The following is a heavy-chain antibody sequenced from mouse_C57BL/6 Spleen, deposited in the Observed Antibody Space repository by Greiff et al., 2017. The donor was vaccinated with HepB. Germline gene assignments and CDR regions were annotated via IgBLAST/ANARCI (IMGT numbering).Heavy chain of an antibody. Sequence: EVQLVESGGGLVKPGGSLKLSCAASGFTFSDYGMHWARQAPEKGLEWVAYISSGSSTIYYAGTVKGRFTISRDNAKNTLFLQMTSLRSEDTAMYYCARPGYYGPWYFDVWGTGTTVTVSS. V-gene: IGHV5-17*01. J-gene: IGHJ1*03. D-gene: IGHD1-2*01. CDR1: GFTFSDYG. CDR3: ARPGYYGPWYFDV. CDR2: ISSGSSTI.